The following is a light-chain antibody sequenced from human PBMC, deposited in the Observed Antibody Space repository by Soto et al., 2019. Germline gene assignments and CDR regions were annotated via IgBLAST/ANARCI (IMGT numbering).Light chain of an antibody. V-gene: IGKV3-15*01. CDR2: GAS. Sequence: EIVMTQSPATLSVATGERATLSCRASQSVSSNLAWYQQKPGKAPRLLIYGASTRDTGIPARFSGSGSGTEFTLTISSRQSEDFAVYYCQQYNNWPRTFGQGTKVEIK. CDR3: QQYNNWPRT. CDR1: QSVSSN. J-gene: IGKJ1*01.